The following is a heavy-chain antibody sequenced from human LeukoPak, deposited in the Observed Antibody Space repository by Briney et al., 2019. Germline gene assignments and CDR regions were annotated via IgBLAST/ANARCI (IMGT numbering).Heavy chain of an antibody. CDR1: GFTFSSYA. D-gene: IGHD3-10*01. CDR2: LSSSGFST. Sequence: GGSLRLSCAASGFTFSSYAMRWARQAPGKGLEWVAALSSSGFSTYYADSVKGRFTISRDNFKNRLYVQMKSLRAEDTAVYYCASPPDYYGSGSPQEGLYYYYYMDVWGKGTTATVSS. V-gene: IGHV3-23*01. CDR3: ASPPDYYGSGSPQEGLYYYYYMDV. J-gene: IGHJ6*03.